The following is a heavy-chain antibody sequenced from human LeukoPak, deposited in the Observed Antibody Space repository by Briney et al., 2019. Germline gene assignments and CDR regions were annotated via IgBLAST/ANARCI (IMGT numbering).Heavy chain of an antibody. Sequence: PGGSLRLSCAASGFTFSSYAMSWVRQAPGKGLEWVSAISGSGGGTYYADSVRGRFTISRDNSKNILYLQMNSLRAEDTAVYYCAKGVAYSSGWFFDYWGQGTLVTVSS. J-gene: IGHJ4*02. D-gene: IGHD6-19*01. V-gene: IGHV3-23*01. CDR2: ISGSGGGT. CDR3: AKGVAYSSGWFFDY. CDR1: GFTFSSYA.